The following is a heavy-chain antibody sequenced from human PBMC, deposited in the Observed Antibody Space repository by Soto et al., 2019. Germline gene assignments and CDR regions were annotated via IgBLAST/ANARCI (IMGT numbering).Heavy chain of an antibody. CDR1: GGSISSSAYY. CDR3: ATHVPKSLEYNVYDFFRASFDP. CDR2: IYYSGHT. Sequence: QLQLQESGPGLVKPSETLSLTCSVSGGSISSSAYYWGWIRQPPGKGLEWIASIYYSGHTYSNPSLKSRVIISMDTSKNQFSLKVNSETAADTALYYCATHVPKSLEYNVYDFFRASFDPWGQGARVTVSS. J-gene: IGHJ5*02. V-gene: IGHV4-39*01. D-gene: IGHD3-3*01.